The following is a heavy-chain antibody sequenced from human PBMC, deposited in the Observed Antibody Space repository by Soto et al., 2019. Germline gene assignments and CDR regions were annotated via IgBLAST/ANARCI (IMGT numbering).Heavy chain of an antibody. Sequence: SVKVSCKASGGTFSSYAISWVRQAPGQGLEWMGGIIPIFGTANYAQKFQGRVTITADKSTSTAYMELSSLRSEDTAVYYCAIKGPLRRQSTKDYYYGMDVWGQGXTVTVYS. CDR2: IIPIFGTA. V-gene: IGHV1-69*06. J-gene: IGHJ6*02. CDR3: AIKGPLRRQSTKDYYYGMDV. CDR1: GGTFSSYA. D-gene: IGHD6-19*01.